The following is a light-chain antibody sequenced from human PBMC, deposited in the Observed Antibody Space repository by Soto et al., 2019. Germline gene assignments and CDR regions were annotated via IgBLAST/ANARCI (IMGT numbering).Light chain of an antibody. J-gene: IGKJ4*01. CDR1: QSVGSSF. Sequence: EIVLTQSPDTLSLSPGERATLSCRASQSVGSSFLAWYQQKPGQAPRLLIYRTSTRATGIPDRFTGSGSETDFTLTISRLEPKDFAVYYCQQYETSPLTFGGGTKVEIK. CDR2: RTS. CDR3: QQYETSPLT. V-gene: IGKV3-20*01.